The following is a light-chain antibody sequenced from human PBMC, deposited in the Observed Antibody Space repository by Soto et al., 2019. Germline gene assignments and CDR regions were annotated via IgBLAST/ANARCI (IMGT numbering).Light chain of an antibody. V-gene: IGLV4-69*01. J-gene: IGLJ2*01. Sequence: QSVLTQSPSASASLGASVKVTCTLSSGHSSYAIAWHQQQPEKGPRYLMKLNSDGSHSKGDGIPDRFSGSSSGAERYLIISSLQSEDEADYYCQTWGTVGVFGGGTKLTVL. CDR2: LNSDGSH. CDR1: SGHSSYA. CDR3: QTWGTVGV.